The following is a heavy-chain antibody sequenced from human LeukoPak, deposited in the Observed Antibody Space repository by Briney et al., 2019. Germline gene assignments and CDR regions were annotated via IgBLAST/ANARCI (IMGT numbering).Heavy chain of an antibody. D-gene: IGHD5-18*01. Sequence: SETLSLTCTVSGGSISSYYWSWIRQPPGKGLEWIGYIYYSGSTNSNPSLKSRVTISVDTSKNQFSLKLSSVTAADTAVYYCAIGYSYGHTVDYWGQGTLVTVSS. CDR2: IYYSGST. J-gene: IGHJ4*02. CDR3: AIGYSYGHTVDY. V-gene: IGHV4-59*08. CDR1: GGSISSYY.